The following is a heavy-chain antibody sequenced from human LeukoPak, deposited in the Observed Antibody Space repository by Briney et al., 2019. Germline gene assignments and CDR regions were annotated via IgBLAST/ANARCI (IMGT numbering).Heavy chain of an antibody. V-gene: IGHV3-23*01. D-gene: IGHD3-10*01. CDR3: ASYGSGSYPYYFDY. CDR1: GFTFSSYT. CDR2: ITTSDGNT. Sequence: GGSLRLSCAASGFTFSSYTMSWVRQAPGKGLEWVSTITTSDGNTYYADSVKGRFTVSRDNSKNTLYLQMNSLRAEDTAVYYCASYGSGSYPYYFDYWGQGTLVTVSS. J-gene: IGHJ4*02.